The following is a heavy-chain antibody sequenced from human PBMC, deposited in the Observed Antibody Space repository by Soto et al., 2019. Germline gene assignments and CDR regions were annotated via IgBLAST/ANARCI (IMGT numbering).Heavy chain of an antibody. V-gene: IGHV4-31*03. J-gene: IGHJ4*02. CDR3: ARGSRYSGSYDKSVDY. D-gene: IGHD1-26*01. CDR2: IYYSGST. CDR1: GGSISSGGYY. Sequence: QVQLQESGPGLVKPSQTLSLTCTVSGGSISSGGYYWSWIRQHPGKGLEWIGYIYYSGSTYYNPSLKSRVSKSVDTSKNQFSLKLSSVTAADTAVYYCARGSRYSGSYDKSVDYWGQGTLVTVSS.